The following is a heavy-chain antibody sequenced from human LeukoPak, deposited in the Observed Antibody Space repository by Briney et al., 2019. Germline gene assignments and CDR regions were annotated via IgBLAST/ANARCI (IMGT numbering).Heavy chain of an antibody. Sequence: GGSLRLSCAASGFTFSSYAMSWVRQAPGKGLEWVSAISGSGGSTYYADSVKGRFTISRDNSKNTLYLQMNSLRAEDTAVYYCAKDPLADYCYYGMDVWGQGTTVTVSS. CDR1: GFTFSSYA. CDR3: AKDPLADYCYYGMDV. CDR2: ISGSGGST. D-gene: IGHD6-6*01. V-gene: IGHV3-23*01. J-gene: IGHJ6*02.